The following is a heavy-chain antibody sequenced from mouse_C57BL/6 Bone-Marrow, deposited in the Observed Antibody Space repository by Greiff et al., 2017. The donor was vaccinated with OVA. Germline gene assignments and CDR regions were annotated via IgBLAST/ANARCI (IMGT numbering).Heavy chain of an antibody. CDR3: VRQRLDYYGSSYAMDY. D-gene: IGHD1-1*01. CDR1: GFSFNTYA. J-gene: IGHJ4*01. CDR2: IRSKSNNYAT. Sequence: EVMLVESGGGLVQPKGSLKLSCAASGFSFNTYAMNWVRQAPGKGLEWVARIRSKSNNYATYYADSVKDRFTISRDDSESMLYLQMNNLKTEDTAMYYCVRQRLDYYGSSYAMDYWGQGTSVTVSS. V-gene: IGHV10-1*01.